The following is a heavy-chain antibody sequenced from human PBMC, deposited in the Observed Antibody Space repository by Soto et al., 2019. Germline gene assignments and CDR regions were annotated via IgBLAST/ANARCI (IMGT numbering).Heavy chain of an antibody. CDR3: ARDSYPILRDPYYYYGMDV. CDR2: IIPIFGTA. D-gene: IGHD3-3*01. Sequence: RASVKVSCKASGGTFSSYAISWVRQAPGQGLEWMGGIIPIFGTANYAQKFQGRVTITADESTSTAYMELSSLRSEDTAVYYCARDSYPILRDPYYYYGMDVWGQGTTVTVSS. CDR1: GGTFSSYA. V-gene: IGHV1-69*13. J-gene: IGHJ6*02.